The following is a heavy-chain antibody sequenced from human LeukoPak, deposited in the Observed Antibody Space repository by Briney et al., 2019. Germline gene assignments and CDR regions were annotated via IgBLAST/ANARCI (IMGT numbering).Heavy chain of an antibody. D-gene: IGHD3-10*01. CDR1: GYTFNRYY. Sequence: ASVTVSCKASGYTFNRYYIQWVRQAPGQGLEWMGWINPRSGGTKYQGRVTMTRDTSISTAYMELSRLTSDDTAVYYCARPYTKIELWFGESDYSYMDVWGKGTTVTISS. CDR3: ARPYTKIELWFGESDYSYMDV. J-gene: IGHJ6*03. CDR2: INPRSGGT. V-gene: IGHV1-2*02.